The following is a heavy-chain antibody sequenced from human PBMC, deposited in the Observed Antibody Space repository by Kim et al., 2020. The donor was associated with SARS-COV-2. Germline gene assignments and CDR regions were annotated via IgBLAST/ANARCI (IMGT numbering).Heavy chain of an antibody. CDR1: GFTFTSSA. CDR2: IVVGSGNT. V-gene: IGHV1-58*02. Sequence: SVKVSCKASGFTFTSSAMQWVRQARGQRLEWIGWIVVGSGNTNYAQKFQERVTITRDMSTSTAYMELSSLRSEDTAVYYCAAAVDTAMVVPYYYGMDVWGQGTTVTVSS. CDR3: AAAVDTAMVVPYYYGMDV. D-gene: IGHD5-18*01. J-gene: IGHJ6*02.